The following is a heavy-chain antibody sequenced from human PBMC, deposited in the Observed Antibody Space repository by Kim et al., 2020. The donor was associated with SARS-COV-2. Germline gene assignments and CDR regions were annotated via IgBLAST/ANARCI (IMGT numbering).Heavy chain of an antibody. D-gene: IGHD1-20*01. CDR2: ISHSGIT. CDR1: GGSITSDTYY. Sequence: SETLSLTCTVSGGSITSDTYYWEWIRQPPGKGLEWIGAISHSGITYYNPSLKSRVTISADTSKNQFSLHLSSGTAADTAVYYCARNYPTDNGDYWGQGTLVTVSS. J-gene: IGHJ4*02. V-gene: IGHV4-39*01. CDR3: ARNYPTDNGDY.